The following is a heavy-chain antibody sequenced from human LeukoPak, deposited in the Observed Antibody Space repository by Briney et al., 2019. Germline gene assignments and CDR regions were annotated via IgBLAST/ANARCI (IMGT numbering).Heavy chain of an antibody. V-gene: IGHV3-23*01. Sequence: GGSLRLSCAATGFTFITYALTWVRQAPGKGLEWVSVISGSGGSTYYADSVKGRFTISRDNSKNTLYLQINNLRAENTAVYDCAKNARQQVVRDAFDIWGQGTMVTVSS. J-gene: IGHJ3*02. CDR1: GFTFITYA. CDR2: ISGSGGST. CDR3: AKNARQQVVRDAFDI. D-gene: IGHD6-13*01.